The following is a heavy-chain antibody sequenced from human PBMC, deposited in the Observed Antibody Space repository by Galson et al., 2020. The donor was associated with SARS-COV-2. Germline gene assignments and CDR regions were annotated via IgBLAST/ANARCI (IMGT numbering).Heavy chain of an antibody. CDR2: TSHSGGT. D-gene: IGHD4-17*01. V-gene: IGHV4-30-2*01. Sequence: SEPLSLTCAASGSPFSSGSYSWNWLPQPPGKGLEWIGYTSHSGGTYYNPSLKSRVTISGDRSKNQFSLTLSSVTAADTAVYYCARLHYCEYAPEAFDIWGPGTMVTVAS. CDR1: GSPFSSGSYS. CDR3: ARLHYCEYAPEAFDI. J-gene: IGHJ3*02.